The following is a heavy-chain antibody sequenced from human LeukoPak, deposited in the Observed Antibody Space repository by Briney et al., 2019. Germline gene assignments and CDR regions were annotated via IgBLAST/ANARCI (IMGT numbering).Heavy chain of an antibody. D-gene: IGHD2-2*01. J-gene: IGHJ6*02. V-gene: IGHV3-23*01. Sequence: PGGSLRLSCAASGFTFSTFAVSWVRQAPGKGLEWVSGISGNGGNTYYADSVRGRFTISRDNSKNTLALQMSSLRADDTAMYYCVKDKSSSSNVALPAVVRPHNCYYYGMDVWGQGTTVIVSS. CDR1: GFTFSTFA. CDR3: VKDKSSSSNVALPAVVRPHNCYYYGMDV. CDR2: ISGNGGNT.